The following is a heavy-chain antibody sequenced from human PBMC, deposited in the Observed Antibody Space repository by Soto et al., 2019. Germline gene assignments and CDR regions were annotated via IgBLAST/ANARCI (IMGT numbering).Heavy chain of an antibody. CDR1: GFTFDDYA. CDR2: ISWNSGSI. D-gene: IGHD2-2*01. Sequence: EVQLVESGGGLVQPGRSLRLPCAASGFTFDDYAMHWVRQAPGKGLEWVSGISWNSGSIGYADSVKGRFTISRDNAKNSLYLQMNSLRAEDTALYYCAKDRRGYQLYYYYGMDVWGQGTTVTVSS. V-gene: IGHV3-9*01. J-gene: IGHJ6*02. CDR3: AKDRRGYQLYYYYGMDV.